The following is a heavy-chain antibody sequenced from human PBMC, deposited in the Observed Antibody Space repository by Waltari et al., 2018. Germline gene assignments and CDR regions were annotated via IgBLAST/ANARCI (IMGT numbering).Heavy chain of an antibody. D-gene: IGHD3-10*01. V-gene: IGHV3-7*01. CDR1: GFTFHTYL. Sequence: EVQLVESGGGLVQPGGSLSLSCAASGFTFHTYLMKWIRQAPGKGLEWVANINPDGSQKFYVDSVKGRFTVSRDNAQNSLYLQMNNLRAEDTAVYYCTTLARGESGDYWGQGTLVTVSS. J-gene: IGHJ4*02. CDR2: INPDGSQK. CDR3: TTLARGESGDY.